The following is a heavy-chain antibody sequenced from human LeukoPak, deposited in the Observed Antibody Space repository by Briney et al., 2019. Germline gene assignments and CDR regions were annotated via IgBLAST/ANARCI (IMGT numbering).Heavy chain of an antibody. J-gene: IGHJ6*02. Sequence: SETLSLTCTVYGGSFSGYYWSWLRQPPGKGLEWIGEINHSGSTNYNPSLKSRVTISVDTSKNQFSLKLSSVTAADTAVYYCARDYDFWSGYRAYYYYYGMDVWGQGTTVTVSS. CDR2: INHSGST. D-gene: IGHD3-3*01. V-gene: IGHV4-34*01. CDR3: ARDYDFWSGYRAYYYYYGMDV. CDR1: GGSFSGYY.